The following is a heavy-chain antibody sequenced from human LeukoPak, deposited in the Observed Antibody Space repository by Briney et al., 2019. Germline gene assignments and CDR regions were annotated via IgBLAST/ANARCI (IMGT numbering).Heavy chain of an antibody. J-gene: IGHJ4*02. CDR3: AMRERLAAAFDY. Sequence: PSQTLSLTCTVSGGSISSASYYWSWIRQPAGKGLEWIGRIYTSGSTNYNPSLKSRVTISVDTSKNQFSLKLSSVTAADTAVYYCAMRERLAAAFDYWGQETLVTVSS. D-gene: IGHD6-13*01. CDR1: GGSISSASYY. V-gene: IGHV4-61*02. CDR2: IYTSGST.